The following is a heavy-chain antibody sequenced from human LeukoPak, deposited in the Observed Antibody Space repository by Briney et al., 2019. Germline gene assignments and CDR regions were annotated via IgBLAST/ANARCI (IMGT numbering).Heavy chain of an antibody. CDR2: IIPIFGTA. Sequence: SVTVSCTASGGTFISYAISWVRQAPGQGLEWMGGIIPIFGTANYAQKFQGRVTITADESTSTAYMELSSLRSEDTAVYYCARGPRYSSSWYWFGPWGQGTLVTVSS. D-gene: IGHD6-13*01. CDR1: GGTFISYA. J-gene: IGHJ5*02. CDR3: ARGPRYSSSWYWFGP. V-gene: IGHV1-69*13.